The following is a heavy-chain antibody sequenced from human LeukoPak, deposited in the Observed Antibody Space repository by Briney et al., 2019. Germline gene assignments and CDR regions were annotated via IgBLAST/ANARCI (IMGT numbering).Heavy chain of an antibody. CDR1: GLTFSTYA. CDR3: VANMYNYMDV. D-gene: IGHD2-2*01. V-gene: IGHV3-23*01. J-gene: IGHJ6*03. CDR2: ISGNGATT. Sequence: GGSQRLSSAVSGLTFSTYAMSWVRQAPGRGLEWVSSISGNGATTYYADSVKGRFTISRDNSKNTAFLQMNGLRAEDTAVYYAVANMYNYMDVWGKGTTVTVSS.